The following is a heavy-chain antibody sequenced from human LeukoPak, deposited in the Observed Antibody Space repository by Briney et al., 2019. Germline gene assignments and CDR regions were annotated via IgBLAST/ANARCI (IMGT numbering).Heavy chain of an antibody. CDR1: GLTFSNAW. V-gene: IGHV3-15*01. Sequence: GGSLRLSCAASGLTFSNAWMSWVRQAPGKGLEWVGRIKSKTDGGTTDYAAPVKGRFTISRDDSKNTLYLQMNSLKTEDTAVYYCTTDSGYSGYDFRDYWGQGTLVTVSS. J-gene: IGHJ4*02. D-gene: IGHD5-12*01. CDR2: IKSKTDGGTT. CDR3: TTDSGYSGYDFRDY.